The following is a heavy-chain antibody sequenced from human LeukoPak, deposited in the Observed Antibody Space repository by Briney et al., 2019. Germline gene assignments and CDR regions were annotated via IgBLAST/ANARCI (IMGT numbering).Heavy chain of an antibody. J-gene: IGHJ4*02. CDR2: INHSGST. V-gene: IGHV4-34*01. Sequence: KPSETLSLTCAVYGGSFSGYYWSWIRRPPGKGLEWIGEINHSGSTNYNPSLKSRVTISVDTSKNQFSLKLSSVTAADTAVYYCARGRGGLRGYFDYWGQGTLVTVSS. CDR3: ARGRGGLRGYFDY. D-gene: IGHD4-17*01. CDR1: GGSFSGYY.